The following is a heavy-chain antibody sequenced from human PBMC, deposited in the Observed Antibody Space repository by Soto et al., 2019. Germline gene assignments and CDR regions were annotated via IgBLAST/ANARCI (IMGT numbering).Heavy chain of an antibody. Sequence: QVQLQESGPGLVKPSETLSLTCAVSGDSISSYYCMWIRQPPGKGLESIGYLYYGRSANYNPSLESRATLSVDTSTNQCSLTLSSMTAADTAVYYCALRSMAVVPEYWGQGTLVTVSS. CDR2: LYYGRSA. D-gene: IGHD3-22*01. V-gene: IGHV4-59*01. J-gene: IGHJ4*02. CDR3: ALRSMAVVPEY. CDR1: GDSISSYY.